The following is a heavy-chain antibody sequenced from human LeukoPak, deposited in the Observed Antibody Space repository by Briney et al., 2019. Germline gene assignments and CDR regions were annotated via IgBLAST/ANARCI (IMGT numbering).Heavy chain of an antibody. CDR3: PKEGYSYGSFDY. CDR1: GFTFSSYG. J-gene: IGHJ4*02. V-gene: IGHV3-33*06. Sequence: GGSLRLSCAASGFTFSSYGMHWVRQAPGKGLEWVAVIWYDGSNKYYADSVKGRFTISRDNSKNTLYLQMNSLRAEDTAVYYCPKEGYSYGSFDYWGQGTLVTVSS. D-gene: IGHD5-18*01. CDR2: IWYDGSNK.